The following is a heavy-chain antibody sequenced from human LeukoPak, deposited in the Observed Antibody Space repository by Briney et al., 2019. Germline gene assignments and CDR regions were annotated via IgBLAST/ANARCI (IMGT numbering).Heavy chain of an antibody. D-gene: IGHD4-17*01. CDR2: ISAYNGNT. CDR3: ARVPSTRYGDYASHGAADY. CDR1: GYTFTSYG. J-gene: IGHJ4*02. V-gene: IGHV1-18*01. Sequence: ASVKVSCKASGYTFTSYGISWVRQAPGQGLEWMGWISAYNGNTNYAQKLQGRVTMTTDTSTSTAYMELRSLRSDDTAVYYCARVPSTRYGDYASHGAADYWGQGTLVTVSS.